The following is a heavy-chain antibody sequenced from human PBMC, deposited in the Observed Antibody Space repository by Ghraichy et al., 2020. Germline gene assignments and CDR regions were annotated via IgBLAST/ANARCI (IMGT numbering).Heavy chain of an antibody. CDR3: QRSLGSGYSVDY. D-gene: IGHD3-22*01. V-gene: IGHV4-30-4*08. CDR2: IYYSGST. Sequence: SLNISCTVSGGSISSGDYYWSWIRQPPEKGLEWIGYIYYSGSTYYNPSLKSRVTISVDTSKNQFSLKLSSVTAADTAVYYCQRSLGSGYSVDYWGQGTLVTVSS. CDR1: GGSISSGDYY. J-gene: IGHJ4*02.